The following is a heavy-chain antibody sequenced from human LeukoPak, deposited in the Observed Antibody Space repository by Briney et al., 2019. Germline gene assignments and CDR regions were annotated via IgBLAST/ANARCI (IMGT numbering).Heavy chain of an antibody. CDR3: ARHGGIYCSGGSCYSDDAFDI. J-gene: IGHJ3*02. CDR1: GFSFSSYN. Sequence: GSLRLSCEASGFSFSSYNMDWVRQTPGKGLEWIGEINHSGSTNYNPSLKSRVTISVDTSKNQFSLKLSSVTAADTAVYYCARHGGIYCSGGSCYSDDAFDIWGQGTMVTVSS. D-gene: IGHD2-15*01. V-gene: IGHV4-34*01. CDR2: INHSGST.